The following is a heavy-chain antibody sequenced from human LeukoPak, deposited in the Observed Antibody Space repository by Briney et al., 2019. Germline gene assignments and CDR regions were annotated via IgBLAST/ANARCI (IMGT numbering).Heavy chain of an antibody. CDR2: INPNSGGT. J-gene: IGHJ4*02. CDR3: ARGGLYDYVWGSYRDRSLDY. CDR1: GYTFTGYY. D-gene: IGHD3-16*02. V-gene: IGHV1-2*02. Sequence: GASVKVSCKASGYTFTGYYMHWVRQAPGQGLEWMGWINPNSGGTNYAQKFQGRVTMTRDTSISTAYMELSRLRSDDTAVYYCARGGLYDYVWGSYRDRSLDYWGQGTLVTVSS.